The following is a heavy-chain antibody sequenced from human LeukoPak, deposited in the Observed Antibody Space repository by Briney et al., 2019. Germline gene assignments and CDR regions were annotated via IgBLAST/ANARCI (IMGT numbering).Heavy chain of an antibody. CDR2: IRGSGVGT. CDR1: GFTLRNYA. CDR3: ARDPNGDYIGAFDI. D-gene: IGHD4-17*01. V-gene: IGHV3-23*01. J-gene: IGHJ3*02. Sequence: GGSLRLSCAASGFTLRNYAMMWLRQAPGKGPEWVSAIRGSGVGTDYVDSVRGRFTISRDNSKNTLYLQMNRLRAEDTAVYYCARDPNGDYIGAFDILGQGTMVTVSS.